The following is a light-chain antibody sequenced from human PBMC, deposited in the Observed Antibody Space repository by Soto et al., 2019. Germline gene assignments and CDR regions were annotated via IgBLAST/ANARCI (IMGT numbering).Light chain of an antibody. CDR1: SSDVGAYNY. J-gene: IGLJ1*01. CDR3: SAYTTSIALYV. V-gene: IGLV2-8*01. Sequence: QSALTQPPSASGSPGQSVTISCTGTSSDVGAYNYVSWYRQHPGKAPKLLIFEVNSRPSGVPDRFSGSKSGSTASLTISGLQAEDEADYYCSAYTTSIALYVFGAGTKLTVL. CDR2: EVN.